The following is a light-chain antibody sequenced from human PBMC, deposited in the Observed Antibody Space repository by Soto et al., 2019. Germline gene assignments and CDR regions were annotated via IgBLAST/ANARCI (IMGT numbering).Light chain of an antibody. CDR2: TAS. Sequence: AIHMTQSPSSLSASVGDTVIITCRASQAIRNDLGWYQQKPGKAPKLLIYTASTLESGVPSRFSGSGSGTDFTLTIRSLRPEDSATYFCLHDYSYPRTFGQGTKVEIK. CDR3: LHDYSYPRT. J-gene: IGKJ1*01. V-gene: IGKV1-6*01. CDR1: QAIRND.